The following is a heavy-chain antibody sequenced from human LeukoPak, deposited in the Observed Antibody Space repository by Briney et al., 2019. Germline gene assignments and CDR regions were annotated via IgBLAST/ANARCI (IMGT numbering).Heavy chain of an antibody. V-gene: IGHV3-23*01. CDR3: AKGPIVVVPAATWFDP. CDR2: ISGSGGST. CDR1: GFTFSSYA. D-gene: IGHD2-2*01. Sequence: PGGSLRLSCAASGFTFSSYAMSWVRQAPGKGLEWVSAISGSGGSTYYADSVKGRFTIFRDNSKNTLSPQMNSLRAEDTAVYYSAKGPIVVVPAATWFDPWGQGTLVTVSS. J-gene: IGHJ5*02.